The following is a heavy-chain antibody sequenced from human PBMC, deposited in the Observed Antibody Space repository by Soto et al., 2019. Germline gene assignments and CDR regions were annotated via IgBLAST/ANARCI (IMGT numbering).Heavy chain of an antibody. D-gene: IGHD5-12*01. CDR2: IHYNGNT. J-gene: IGHJ4*02. Sequence: SETLSLTCPVSGDSISAYSWSWVRPPPGKGLEWIGNIHYNGNTKYNPSLKSRVTMSVDTSKNQFSLRLISVTAADTAIYFCAREGNLGRWLQPLDFWGQGTLVTVSS. CDR3: AREGNLGRWLQPLDF. CDR1: GDSISAYS. V-gene: IGHV4-59*01.